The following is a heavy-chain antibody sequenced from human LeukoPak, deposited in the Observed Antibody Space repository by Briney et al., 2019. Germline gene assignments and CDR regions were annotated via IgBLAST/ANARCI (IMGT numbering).Heavy chain of an antibody. D-gene: IGHD6-13*01. CDR3: AREVAAAGTGPGGGFDT. CDR1: GFXFSSYG. CDR2: IWYDGSNK. J-gene: IGHJ3*02. V-gene: IGHV3-33*01. Sequence: GGSLRLSCAAAGFXFSSYGMHWARQAPGKGLEWVAVIWYDGSNKYYADSVKGRFTISRDNSKNTLYLQMNSLRAEDTAVYYCAREVAAAGTGPGGGFDTWGQGTMVTVSS.